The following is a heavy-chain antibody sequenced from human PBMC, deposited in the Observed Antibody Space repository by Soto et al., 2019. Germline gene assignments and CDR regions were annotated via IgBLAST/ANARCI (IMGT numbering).Heavy chain of an antibody. CDR1: GFTCSSYW. V-gene: IGHV3-7*01. CDR3: AREGTYYYILTGYYTDY. J-gene: IGHJ4*02. D-gene: IGHD3-9*01. CDR2: IKQDGSEK. Sequence: EVQLVESGGGLVQPGVSLRLSCAASGFTCSSYWMSWVRQAPGKGLEWVANIKQDGSEKYYVDSVKGRFTISRDNAKNSLYLQMNSLRAEDTAVYYCAREGTYYYILTGYYTDYWGQGTLVTVSS.